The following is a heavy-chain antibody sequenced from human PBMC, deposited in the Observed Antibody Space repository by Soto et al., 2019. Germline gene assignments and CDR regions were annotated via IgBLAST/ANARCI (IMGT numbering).Heavy chain of an antibody. Sequence: SETLSLTCTVSCGSISSHAWPWIRQPPGKGLEWIGHVSYSGSTNYNPSLNSRVTISVDTSKKQFSLKLTFVTAADTAMYYCARSYNDFWSGSYYYYMDVWGKGTTVTVSS. D-gene: IGHD3-3*01. V-gene: IGHV4-59*08. J-gene: IGHJ6*03. CDR3: ARSYNDFWSGSYYYYMDV. CDR2: VSYSGST. CDR1: CGSISSHA.